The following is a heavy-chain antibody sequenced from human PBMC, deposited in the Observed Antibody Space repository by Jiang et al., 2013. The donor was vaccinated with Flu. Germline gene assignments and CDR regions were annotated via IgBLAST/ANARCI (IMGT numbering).Heavy chain of an antibody. D-gene: IGHD3-10*01. V-gene: IGHV3-23*01. J-gene: IGHJ4*02. CDR3: ARAHYYGSGSFDY. CDR2: ISASGAST. Sequence: SAISASGASTYYSDSVKGRFTISRDNSKNTLYLQMNSLRAEDTAVYYCARAHYYGSGSFDYWGQGTLVTVSS.